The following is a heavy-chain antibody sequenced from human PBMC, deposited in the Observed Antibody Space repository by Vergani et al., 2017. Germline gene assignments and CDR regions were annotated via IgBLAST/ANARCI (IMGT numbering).Heavy chain of an antibody. CDR3: ARDQSYSWSYLFMDV. J-gene: IGHJ6*03. CDR1: GFTFSSYS. V-gene: IGHV3-21*01. Sequence: EVQLVESGGGLVKPGGSLRLSCAASGFTFSSYSMNWVRQAPGKGLEWVSSISSSSSYIYYADSVKGRFTISRDNAKNSLYLQMNSLRAEDTAVYYCARDQSYSWSYLFMDVWGKGTTVTVSS. D-gene: IGHD1-26*01. CDR2: ISSSSSYI.